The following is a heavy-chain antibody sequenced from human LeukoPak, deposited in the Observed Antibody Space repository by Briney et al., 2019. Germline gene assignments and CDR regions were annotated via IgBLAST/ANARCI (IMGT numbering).Heavy chain of an antibody. CDR3: ARGGSGSYYFDY. CDR1: GYTFTSYY. V-gene: IGHV1-2*02. D-gene: IGHD1-26*01. CDR2: INPNSGGT. Sequence: ASVKVSCKASGYTFTSYYMHWVRQAPGQGLEWMGWINPNSGGTNYAQKFQGRVTMTRDTSIGTAYMELSRLRSDDTAVYYCARGGSGSYYFDYWGQGTLVTVSS. J-gene: IGHJ4*02.